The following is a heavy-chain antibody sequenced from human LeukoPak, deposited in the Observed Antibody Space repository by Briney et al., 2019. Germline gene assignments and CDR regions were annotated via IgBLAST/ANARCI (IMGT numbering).Heavy chain of an antibody. CDR1: GYTFTSYG. V-gene: IGHV1-46*01. CDR2: INPSGGST. CDR3: AREDDYSNYGP. Sequence: ASVKVSCKASGYTFTSYGITWVRQAPGQGLEWMGIINPSGGSTSYAQKFQGRVTVTRDTSTSTVYMELSSLRSEDTAVYYCAREDDYSNYGPWGQGTLVTVSS. J-gene: IGHJ5*02. D-gene: IGHD4-11*01.